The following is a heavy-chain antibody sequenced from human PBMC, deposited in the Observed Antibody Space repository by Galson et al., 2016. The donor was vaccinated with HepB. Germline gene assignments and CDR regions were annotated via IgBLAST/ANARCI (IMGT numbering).Heavy chain of an antibody. CDR1: GITFSSYG. D-gene: IGHD1-26*01. V-gene: IGHV3-33*01. CDR3: ARDPYSGSYWDYDYYGMDV. CDR2: IFFDGSKR. J-gene: IGHJ6*02. Sequence: SLRLSCAASGITFSSYGMHWVRQAPGKGLEWVAVIFFDGSKRYYADSVKGRFTISRDNSKNTLYLQMHSLRAEDTAVYYCARDPYSGSYWDYDYYGMDVWGQGTTVTVSS.